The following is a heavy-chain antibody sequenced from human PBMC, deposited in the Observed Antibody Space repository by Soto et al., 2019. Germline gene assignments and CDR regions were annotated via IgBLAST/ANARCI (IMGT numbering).Heavy chain of an antibody. CDR3: ARDNDRPQLGGNYYYILDV. D-gene: IGHD1-1*01. Sequence: QVQLEQSGAEVKKPGSSVKVSCKASGGTFRNSAISWVRQAPGQGLEWMGGIMPIFRTPDYAQKFQGRVTNTADESTSTAYMELTGLRSDDTAVYYCARDNDRPQLGGNYYYILDVWGHGTTVTVSS. J-gene: IGHJ6*02. CDR1: GGTFRNSA. V-gene: IGHV1-69*12. CDR2: IMPIFRTP.